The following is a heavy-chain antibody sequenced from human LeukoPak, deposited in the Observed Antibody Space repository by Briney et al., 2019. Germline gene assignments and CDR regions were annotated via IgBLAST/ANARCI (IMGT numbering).Heavy chain of an antibody. Sequence: GESLKISCKGSGYSFTSYWIGWVRQMPGKGLEWMGIIYPGDSDTRYSTSFQGQVTISADKSISTAYLQWSSLKASDIAMYYCARHPEITMIPNWFDPWGQGTLVTVSS. V-gene: IGHV5-51*01. CDR1: GYSFTSYW. CDR3: ARHPEITMIPNWFDP. D-gene: IGHD3-22*01. CDR2: IYPGDSDT. J-gene: IGHJ5*02.